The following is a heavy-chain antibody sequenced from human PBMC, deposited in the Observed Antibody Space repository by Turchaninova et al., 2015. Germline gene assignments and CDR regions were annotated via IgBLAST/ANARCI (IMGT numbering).Heavy chain of an antibody. CDR3: ARDRAPGYFDY. CDR2: IGNDGGSI. Sequence: EVQLVESGGGLVQPGGSLRLSCAASGFTFSSYWMQWVRQAPGKGVVWVSRIGNDGGSIDYTHSVKGRFTNTRDNAKNTLYLQMNSMRAEDTAIYYCARDRAPGYFDYWGQGALVTVSS. J-gene: IGHJ4*02. CDR1: GFTFSSYW. D-gene: IGHD7-27*01. V-gene: IGHV3-74*01.